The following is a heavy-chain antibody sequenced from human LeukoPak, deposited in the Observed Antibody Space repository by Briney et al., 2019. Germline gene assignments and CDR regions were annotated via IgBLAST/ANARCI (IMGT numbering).Heavy chain of an antibody. CDR1: SGSINSYW. J-gene: IGHJ5*02. D-gene: IGHD2-21*02. V-gene: IGHV4-4*07. CDR2: IYTTGMT. CDR3: ARVVCGGDCYSAFGWFDP. Sequence: ASETLSPTCSVSSGSINSYWWSWIRQPAGKGLEFIGRIYTTGMTNYNPSLKSRVTISVDTSKNQFSLKLSSVTAADTAVYYCARVVCGGDCYSAFGWFDPWGQGTLVTVSS.